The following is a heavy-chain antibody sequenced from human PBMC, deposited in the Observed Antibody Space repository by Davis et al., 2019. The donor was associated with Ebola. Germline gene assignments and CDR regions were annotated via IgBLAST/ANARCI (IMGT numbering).Heavy chain of an antibody. V-gene: IGHV4-59*08. D-gene: IGHD4-23*01. J-gene: IGHJ4*02. CDR1: GASISSYY. Sequence: MPSETLSLTCTVPGASISSYYWSWIRQPPGKGLEWIGYIYYSGSSNYNPSLKSRVTISVATSKNQFSLKLSSVTAADTAVYYCARHLSYGGNPGKYYFDYWGQGTLVTVSS. CDR2: IYYSGSS. CDR3: ARHLSYGGNPGKYYFDY.